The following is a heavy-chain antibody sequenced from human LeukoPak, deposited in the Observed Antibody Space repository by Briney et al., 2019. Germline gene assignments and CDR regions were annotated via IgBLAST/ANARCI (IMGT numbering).Heavy chain of an antibody. CDR2: IYYSGST. Sequence: SETLSLTCTVSGGSISSYYWSWIRQPPGKGLEWIGYIYYSGSTNYNPSLKSRVTISVDTSKNQFSLKLSSVTAADTAVYYCARAPDRCFDWLPTPMDCWGQGTLVTVSS. CDR3: ARAPDRCFDWLPTPMDC. V-gene: IGHV4-59*01. CDR1: GGSISSYY. D-gene: IGHD3-9*01. J-gene: IGHJ4*02.